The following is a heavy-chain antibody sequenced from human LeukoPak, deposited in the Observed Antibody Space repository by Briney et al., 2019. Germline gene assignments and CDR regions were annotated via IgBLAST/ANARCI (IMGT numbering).Heavy chain of an antibody. Sequence: GGSLRLSCSASGFTFNSYAIHWVRQAPGKGLEYVSAINYNGGTTYYADSVKARFTISRDNSKNTLYLQMNSLRAEDTAVYYCAREFEPPPMVRGVSWFDPWGQGTLVTVSS. D-gene: IGHD3-10*01. CDR1: GFTFNSYA. CDR3: AREFEPPPMVRGVSWFDP. CDR2: INYNGGTT. J-gene: IGHJ5*02. V-gene: IGHV3-64*04.